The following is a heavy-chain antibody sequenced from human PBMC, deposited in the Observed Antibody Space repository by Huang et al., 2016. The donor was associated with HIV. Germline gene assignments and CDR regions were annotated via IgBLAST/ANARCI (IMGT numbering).Heavy chain of an antibody. CDR1: GFSLTTTGVG. Sequence: QITLRESGPALVKPTQTLTLTCTFSGFSLTTTGVGVGWIRQPPGKALEWLAFIYSNGDGRYSPSLSSRLTITKDTSKNQVVLTMTNMDPVDTATYYCAHSTDASAATFYFDFWGQGTLVAVSS. CDR2: IYSNGDG. J-gene: IGHJ4*02. CDR3: AHSTDASAATFYFDF. D-gene: IGHD6-25*01. V-gene: IGHV2-5*01.